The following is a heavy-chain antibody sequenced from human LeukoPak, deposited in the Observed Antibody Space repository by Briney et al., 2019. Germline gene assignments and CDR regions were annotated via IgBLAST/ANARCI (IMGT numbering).Heavy chain of an antibody. CDR2: IIPIFGTA. Sequence: GASVKVSCKASGGTFSSYAISWVRQAPGQGLEWMGGIIPIFGTANYAQKFQGRVTITADKSTSTAYMDLSSLRSEDTAVYYCARPTGRDSSGYSLLDAFDIWGQGTMVTVSS. D-gene: IGHD3-22*01. CDR3: ARPTGRDSSGYSLLDAFDI. V-gene: IGHV1-69*06. CDR1: GGTFSSYA. J-gene: IGHJ3*02.